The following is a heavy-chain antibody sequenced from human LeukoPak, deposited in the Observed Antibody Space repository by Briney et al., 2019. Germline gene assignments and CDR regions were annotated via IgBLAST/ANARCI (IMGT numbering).Heavy chain of an antibody. CDR3: ARDSSGYYYVRPFDY. V-gene: IGHV4-59*12. CDR1: GGSISSYY. Sequence: SETLSLTCTVSGGSISSYYWSWIRQPPGKGLEWIGYIYYSGSTNYNPSLKSRVTISVDTSKNQFSLKLSSVTAADTAVYYCARDSSGYYYVRPFDYWGQGTLVTVSS. J-gene: IGHJ4*02. CDR2: IYYSGST. D-gene: IGHD3-22*01.